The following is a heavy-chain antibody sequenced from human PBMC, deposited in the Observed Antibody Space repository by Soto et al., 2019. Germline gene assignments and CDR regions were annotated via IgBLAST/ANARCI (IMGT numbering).Heavy chain of an antibody. Sequence: LSLTCTVSGGSISSSSYYWDWIRQPPGKGLEWIGSFDYGGSTYYNPSLKSRVTISVDTSKNQFSLKLSSVTAADTAVFYCARHRGGSGVNFDYWGQGTLVTVSS. V-gene: IGHV4-39*01. J-gene: IGHJ4*02. CDR2: FDYGGST. D-gene: IGHD5-12*01. CDR3: ARHRGGSGVNFDY. CDR1: GGSISSSSYY.